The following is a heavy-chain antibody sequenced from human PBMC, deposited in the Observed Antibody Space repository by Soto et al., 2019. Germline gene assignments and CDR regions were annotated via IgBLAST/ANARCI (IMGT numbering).Heavy chain of an antibody. V-gene: IGHV5-51*01. CDR1: GYSFTSYC. J-gene: IGHJ4*02. CDR3: ARLEYSSGYYLTQSYYFDY. D-gene: IGHD3-22*01. CDR2: IYPGDSDT. Sequence: PGESRKISCKGSGYSFTSYCIGWVRQMPGKGLEWMGIIYPGDSDTRYSPCFQGQVTISADKSISTAYLQWSSLKASDTAMYYCARLEYSSGYYLTQSYYFDYWGQGTLVTVSS.